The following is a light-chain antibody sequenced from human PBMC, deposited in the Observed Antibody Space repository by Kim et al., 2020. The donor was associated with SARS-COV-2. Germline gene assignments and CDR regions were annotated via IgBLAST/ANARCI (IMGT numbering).Light chain of an antibody. CDR1: QSMGIW. CDR2: DAY. Sequence: YASVGARVTITCCDGQSMGIWVAWYQQKPGTARKLLISDAYSLQTGVQSRFSGSGSGTEFNMIIRSLQPDDFASYYCKQYSSYQTFGQGTKVDIK. CDR3: KQYSSYQT. V-gene: IGKV1-5*01. J-gene: IGKJ1*01.